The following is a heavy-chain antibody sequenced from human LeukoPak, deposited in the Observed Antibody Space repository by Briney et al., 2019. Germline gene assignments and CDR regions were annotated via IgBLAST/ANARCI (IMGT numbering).Heavy chain of an antibody. J-gene: IGHJ5*02. CDR2: ILTSGNT. CDR3: ARELAGDGALWFDP. CDR1: GASNSSYY. V-gene: IGHV4-4*07. D-gene: IGHD4/OR15-4a*01. Sequence: SETLSLTCSVSGASNSSYYWSSIRQSAGKGLEWIGRILTSGNTNYSPSLKSRVTMSVDTSKNQFSLKLTSVTAADTAVYYCARELAGDGALWFDPWGQGTLVTVSS.